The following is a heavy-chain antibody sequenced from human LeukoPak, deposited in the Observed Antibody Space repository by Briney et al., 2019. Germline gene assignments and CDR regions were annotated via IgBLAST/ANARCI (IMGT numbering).Heavy chain of an antibody. CDR2: IYYSGST. CDR1: GCSISSYY. V-gene: IGHV4-59*01. D-gene: IGHD3-10*01. J-gene: IGHJ3*02. CDR3: ARDRYYYGSGSSQWGDAFDT. Sequence: SETLSLTCTVSGCSISSYYWSWIRQPPGKGLEWIGYIYYSGSTNYNPSLKSRVTISVDTSKNQFSLKLSSVTAADTAVYYCARDRYYYGSGSSQWGDAFDTWGERTMVTVSS.